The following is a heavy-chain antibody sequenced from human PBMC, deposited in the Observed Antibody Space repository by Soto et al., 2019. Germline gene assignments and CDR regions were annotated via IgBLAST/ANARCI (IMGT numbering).Heavy chain of an antibody. D-gene: IGHD3-9*01. CDR2: ITSGGST. J-gene: IGHJ4*02. CDR3: AKAPALRYFDWLPSLDY. Sequence: GGSLRLSCATSGFTFSTFAMTWVRQAPGKGLEWVSTITSGGSTYYADSVKGRFTISRDNSKNTLYLQMNSLRAEDTAVYYCAKAPALRYFDWLPSLDYWGQGTLVTVSS. CDR1: GFTFSTFA. V-gene: IGHV3-23*01.